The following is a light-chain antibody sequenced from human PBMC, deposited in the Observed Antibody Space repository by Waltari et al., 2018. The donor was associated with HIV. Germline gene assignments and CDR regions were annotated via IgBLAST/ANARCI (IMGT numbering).Light chain of an antibody. CDR2: ADK. V-gene: IGLV3-9*01. CDR1: NIGSKD. Sequence: YELTQPVSVSVALGQTDRITCGGRNIGSKDVHWYQQKPGQAPGLVIYADKYRPSRIPERFSGSVSGNTATLTISGAQGDDEADFYCQVWDNTGGVVFGGGTNLTVL. J-gene: IGLJ2*01. CDR3: QVWDNTGGVV.